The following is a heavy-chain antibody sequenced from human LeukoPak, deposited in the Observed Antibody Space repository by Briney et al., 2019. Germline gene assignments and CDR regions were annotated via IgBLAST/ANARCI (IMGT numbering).Heavy chain of an antibody. V-gene: IGHV3-11*06. J-gene: IGHJ4*02. CDR2: ISSSSSYT. CDR3: ATNSRYGDVDY. D-gene: IGHD4-17*01. Sequence: GGSLRLSCAASGFTFSDYYMSWIRQAPGKGLEWVSYISSSSSYTNYADSVKGRFAISRDNAKNSLYLQMNSLRAEDTAVYYCATNSRYGDVDYWGQGTLVTVSS. CDR1: GFTFSDYY.